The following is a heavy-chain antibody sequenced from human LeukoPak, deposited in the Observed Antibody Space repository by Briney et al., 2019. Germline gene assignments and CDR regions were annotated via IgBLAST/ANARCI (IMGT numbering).Heavy chain of an antibody. Sequence: GASVKVSCKASGYTFTSYDINWVRQAAGQGLEWMGWINPNSGGTNYAQKFQGRVTMTRDTSISTAYMELSRLRSDDTAVYYCARSYLIQNYYGSGVGTTGYMDVWGKGTTVTVSS. V-gene: IGHV1-2*02. CDR3: ARSYLIQNYYGSGVGTTGYMDV. D-gene: IGHD3-10*01. CDR1: GYTFTSYD. CDR2: INPNSGGT. J-gene: IGHJ6*03.